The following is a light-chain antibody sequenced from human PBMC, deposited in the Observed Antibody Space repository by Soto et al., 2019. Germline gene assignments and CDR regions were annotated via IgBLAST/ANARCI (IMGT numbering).Light chain of an antibody. CDR1: QSINNL. V-gene: IGKV1-5*03. Sequence: DIQMTQSPSTLSASVGDRVTITCRASQSINNLLAWYQQKPGKAPKLLIYKASSLESGVPSRFSGGGSGTEFTLTISSLQPDDFATHYCQQFNTYSPWTFGQGTKVEI. CDR2: KAS. CDR3: QQFNTYSPWT. J-gene: IGKJ1*01.